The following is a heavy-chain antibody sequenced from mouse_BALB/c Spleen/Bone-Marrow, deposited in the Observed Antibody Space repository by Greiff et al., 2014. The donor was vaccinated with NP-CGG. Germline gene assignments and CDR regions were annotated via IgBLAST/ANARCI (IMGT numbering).Heavy chain of an antibody. CDR3: AREDYYGSSYGDY. CDR2: ILPGSGST. J-gene: IGHJ2*01. Sequence: QVQLQQPGAELMKPGASVKIPCKATGYTFSSYWIEWVKQRPGHGLEWIGEILPGSGSTNYNEKFKGKATFTADTSSNTAYMQLGSLTSEDSAVYYCAREDYYGSSYGDYWGQGTTLTVSS. D-gene: IGHD1-1*01. CDR1: GYTFSSYW. V-gene: IGHV1-9*01.